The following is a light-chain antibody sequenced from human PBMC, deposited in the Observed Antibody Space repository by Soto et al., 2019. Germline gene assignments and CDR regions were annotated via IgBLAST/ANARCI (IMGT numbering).Light chain of an antibody. J-gene: IGLJ2*01. CDR2: DNN. Sequence: QSVLTQSPSVSAAPGQKVTISCAGSRSNIGSDYVSWYQLVPGRAPKLLIYDNNKRPSGIPDRFSGSKSGTSATLGITGLQTGDEADYYCATWDSSLSEVVFGGGTKVTVL. V-gene: IGLV1-51*01. CDR3: ATWDSSLSEVV. CDR1: RSNIGSDY.